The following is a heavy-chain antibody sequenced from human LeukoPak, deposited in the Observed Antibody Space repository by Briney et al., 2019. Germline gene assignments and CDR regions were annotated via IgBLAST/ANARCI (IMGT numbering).Heavy chain of an antibody. CDR2: INNGGGAI. CDR1: GFTFSNYY. D-gene: IGHD1-26*01. CDR3: ARDDSGSYASI. J-gene: IGHJ3*02. V-gene: IGHV3-11*04. Sequence: GGSLRLSCAASGFTFSNYYMSWIRQAPGKGLEWVSYINNGGGAIYYADSVKGRFTISRDNAKNSLYLQMNSLRAEDTAVYYCARDDSGSYASIWGQGTMVTVSS.